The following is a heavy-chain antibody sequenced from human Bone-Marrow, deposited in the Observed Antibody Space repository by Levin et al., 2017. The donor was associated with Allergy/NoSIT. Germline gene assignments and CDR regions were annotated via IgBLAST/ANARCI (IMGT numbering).Heavy chain of an antibody. CDR3: ARGQRGRTHQYYGSGSPHPTGPYYYYYYMDV. V-gene: IGHV3-13*05. CDR2: IGTAGDP. D-gene: IGHD3-10*01. CDR1: GFTFSSYD. Sequence: LSLTCAASGFTFSSYDMHWVRQATGKGLEWVSAIGTAGDPYYPGSVKGRFTISRENAKNSLYLQMNSLRAGDTAVYYCARGQRGRTHQYYGSGSPHPTGPYYYYYYMDVWGKGTTVTVSS. J-gene: IGHJ6*03.